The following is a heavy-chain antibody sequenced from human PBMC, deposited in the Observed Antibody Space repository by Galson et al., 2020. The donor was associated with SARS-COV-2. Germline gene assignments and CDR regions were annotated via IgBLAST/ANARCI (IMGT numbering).Heavy chain of an antibody. J-gene: IGHJ4*02. CDR2: IRSDGSDK. CDR3: AKDEHWLGSDY. Sequence: QLGESLKISCAASGFSFSTSGMHWVRQAPGKGLEWVAFIRSDGSDKYYADSVKGRFTSSRDNSKNMLYLQMNSLTAEDTAVYFCAKDEHWLGSDYWGQGTRVTVSS. CDR1: GFSFSTSG. V-gene: IGHV3-30*02. D-gene: IGHD6-19*01.